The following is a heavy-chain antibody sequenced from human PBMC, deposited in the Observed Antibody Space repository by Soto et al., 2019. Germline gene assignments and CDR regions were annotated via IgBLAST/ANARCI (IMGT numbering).Heavy chain of an antibody. Sequence: GSLRLSCSASGFTFSSYWMSWFRQAPGKGLEWVANIKQDGSEKYYVDSVKGRFTISRDNAKNSLYLQMNSLRAEDTAVYYCARDPSYGSGSYKYYYYYGMDVWGQGT. J-gene: IGHJ6*02. CDR2: IKQDGSEK. V-gene: IGHV3-7*05. D-gene: IGHD3-10*01. CDR1: GFTFSSYW. CDR3: ARDPSYGSGSYKYYYYYGMDV.